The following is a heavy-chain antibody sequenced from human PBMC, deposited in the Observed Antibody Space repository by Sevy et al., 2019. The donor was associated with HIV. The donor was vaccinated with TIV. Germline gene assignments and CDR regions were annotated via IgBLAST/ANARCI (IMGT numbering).Heavy chain of an antibody. Sequence: GGSLRLSCAASGFTFSDYTIHWVRQAPGKGLEWVSVISYDGSRTSYADSVKGRFTISRDNSKNTLFLQMNSLRAEDTAVYYCTRVRGLLGWFDSWGLGTLVTVSS. CDR3: TRVRGLLGWFDS. CDR1: GFTFSDYT. J-gene: IGHJ5*01. D-gene: IGHD3-10*01. V-gene: IGHV3-30*04. CDR2: ISYDGSRT.